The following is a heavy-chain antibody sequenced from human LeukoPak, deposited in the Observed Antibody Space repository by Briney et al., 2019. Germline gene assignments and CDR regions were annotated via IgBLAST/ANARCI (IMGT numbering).Heavy chain of an antibody. Sequence: PGGSLRLSCAASGFTFSSYAMSWARQAPGMGLEWVSAISGSGGSTYYADSVKGRFTISRDNSKNTLYLQMNSLRAEDTAVYYCAKDLSGSYLFDYWGQGTLVTVSS. V-gene: IGHV3-23*01. CDR3: AKDLSGSYLFDY. CDR1: GFTFSSYA. D-gene: IGHD1-26*01. CDR2: ISGSGGST. J-gene: IGHJ4*02.